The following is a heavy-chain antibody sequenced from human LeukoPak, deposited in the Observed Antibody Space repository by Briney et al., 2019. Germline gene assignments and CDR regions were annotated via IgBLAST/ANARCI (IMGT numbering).Heavy chain of an antibody. D-gene: IGHD6-19*01. CDR1: GFTFSSYA. Sequence: GGSLRLSCAASGFTFSSYAMSWVRQAPGKGLEWVSAISGSGGSTYYADSVKGRFTISRDNSENTLYLQMNSLRAEDTAVYYCAKVDSSGWYLDYWGQGTLVTVSS. CDR2: ISGSGGST. V-gene: IGHV3-23*01. J-gene: IGHJ4*02. CDR3: AKVDSSGWYLDY.